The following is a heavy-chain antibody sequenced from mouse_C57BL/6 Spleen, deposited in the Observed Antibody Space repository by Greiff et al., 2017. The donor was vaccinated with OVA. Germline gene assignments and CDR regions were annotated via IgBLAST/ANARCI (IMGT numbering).Heavy chain of an antibody. Sequence: EVQLQQSGPELVKPGASVKISCKASGYTFTDYYMNWVKQSPGQSLEWIGDINPNNGGTSYNQKFKGKATLTVDKSSSTAYMELRSLTSEDSAVYYCERRIYYGSSLDYWGQGTSVTVSS. CDR2: INPNNGGT. CDR1: GYTFTDYY. J-gene: IGHJ4*01. D-gene: IGHD1-1*01. CDR3: ERRIYYGSSLDY. V-gene: IGHV1-26*01.